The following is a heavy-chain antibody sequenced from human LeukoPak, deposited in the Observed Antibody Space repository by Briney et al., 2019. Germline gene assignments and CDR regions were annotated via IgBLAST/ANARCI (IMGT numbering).Heavy chain of an antibody. D-gene: IGHD2-2*01. CDR3: ARDLGYQLLESPSDY. J-gene: IGHJ4*02. V-gene: IGHV1-18*01. CDR2: ISAYNGNT. CDR1: GYTFTSYG. Sequence: ASVKVSCKASGYTFTSYGISWVRQAPGQGLEWMGWISAYNGNTNYAQKLQGRVTMTTDTSTSTAYMELRSLRSDDTAVYYCARDLGYQLLESPSDYWGQGTLVTVSS.